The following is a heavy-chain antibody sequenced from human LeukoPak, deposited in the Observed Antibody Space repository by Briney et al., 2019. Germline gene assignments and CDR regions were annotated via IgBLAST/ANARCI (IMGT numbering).Heavy chain of an antibody. CDR2: ISYDGSNK. D-gene: IGHD6-13*01. J-gene: IGHJ3*02. CDR1: GFTFSSYA. Sequence: GRSLRLSCAASGFTFSSYAMHWVRQAPGKGLEWMAVISYDGSNKYYADSVKGRFTISRDNSKNTLYLQMDSLRAEDTAVYYCARDRAAAGFDAFDIWGQGTMVTVSS. CDR3: ARDRAAAGFDAFDI. V-gene: IGHV3-30*04.